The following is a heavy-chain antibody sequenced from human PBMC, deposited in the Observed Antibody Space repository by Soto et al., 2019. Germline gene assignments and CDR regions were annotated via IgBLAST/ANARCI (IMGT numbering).Heavy chain of an antibody. J-gene: IGHJ3*02. V-gene: IGHV3-7*01. Sequence: QLVESGGGLVQPGGSLRLSCAASGLTFSNYWVSWIRQAPGKGLEWVANIKPDGSEKNYLDSVKGRFSVSRDNAKKSLFLQMNTRRTEDTAMYYCARGVADGSHGDVFDIWGQGAMVTVSS. D-gene: IGHD7-27*01. CDR3: ARGVADGSHGDVFDI. CDR1: GLTFSNYW. CDR2: IKPDGSEK.